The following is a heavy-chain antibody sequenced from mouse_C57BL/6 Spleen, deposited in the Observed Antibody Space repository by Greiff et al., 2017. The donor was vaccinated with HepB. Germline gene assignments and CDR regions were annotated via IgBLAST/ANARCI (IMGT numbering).Heavy chain of an antibody. CDR3: ARRGSGYWFAY. D-gene: IGHD3-2*02. J-gene: IGHJ3*01. Sequence: EVKLMESGGGLVQPGGSLKLSCAASGFTFSDYYMYWVRQTPEKRLEWVAYISNGGGSTYYPDTVKGRFTISRDNAKNTLYLQMSRLKSEDTAMYYCARRGSGYWFAYWGQGTLVTVSA. CDR2: ISNGGGST. V-gene: IGHV5-12*01. CDR1: GFTFSDYY.